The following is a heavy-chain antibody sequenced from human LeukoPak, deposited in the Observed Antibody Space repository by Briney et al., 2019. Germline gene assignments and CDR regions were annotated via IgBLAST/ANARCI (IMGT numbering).Heavy chain of an antibody. CDR2: IKQDGSEK. CDR3: ARDVVSITIFGVAPYGMDV. J-gene: IGHJ6*02. Sequence: GGSLRLSCVASRFTFSNYWMSWVRQAPGKGLEWVANIKQDGSEKYYVDSVKGRFTISRDNAKNSLYLQMNSLRAEDTAVYYCARDVVSITIFGVAPYGMDVWGQGTTVTVSS. CDR1: RFTFSNYW. V-gene: IGHV3-7*01. D-gene: IGHD3-3*01.